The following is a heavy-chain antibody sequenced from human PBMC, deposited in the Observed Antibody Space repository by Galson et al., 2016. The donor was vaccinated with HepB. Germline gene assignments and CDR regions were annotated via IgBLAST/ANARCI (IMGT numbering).Heavy chain of an antibody. CDR1: GGSISSGSYY. J-gene: IGHJ6*02. D-gene: IGHD4-23*01. V-gene: IGHV4-61*01. Sequence: SETLSLTCTVSGGSISSGSYYWSWIRQSPGKGLEWIGYIYSNGTTNYSPSLKSRVTMSIDTSKKQFSLRHSSMSAADTAVYYCARDWGAGGKWRYGVDVWGQGTTVTVSS. CDR3: ARDWGAGGKWRYGVDV. CDR2: IYSNGTT.